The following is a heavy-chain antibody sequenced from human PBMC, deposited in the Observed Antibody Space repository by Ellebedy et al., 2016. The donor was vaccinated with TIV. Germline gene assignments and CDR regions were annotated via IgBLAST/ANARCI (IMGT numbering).Heavy chain of an antibody. V-gene: IGHV5-51*01. J-gene: IGHJ4*02. Sequence: GESLKISXKASGYNFRNYRIGWVRQVPGKGLESMGVMRPCDSNARYSPSFQGQVYMSADMSTSTASLEWSALRASDTAMYYCARYPLDYYGAGGEYWGQGTPVTVSS. CDR2: MRPCDSNA. CDR3: ARYPLDYYGAGGEY. D-gene: IGHD3-10*01. CDR1: GYNFRNYR.